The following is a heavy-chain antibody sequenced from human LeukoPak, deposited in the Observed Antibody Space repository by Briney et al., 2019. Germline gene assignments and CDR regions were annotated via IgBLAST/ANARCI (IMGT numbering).Heavy chain of an antibody. V-gene: IGHV3-7*01. D-gene: IGHD5-18*01. CDR3: ARGPGWIQLWWQNTQPNYYGMDV. Sequence: GGSLRLSCAASGFIFSSYWMSWVRQAPGKGLEWVANIKQDGSEKYYVDSVKGRFTISRDNAKNSLSLQMNSLRAEDTAVYYCARGPGWIQLWWQNTQPNYYGMDVWGQGTTVTVSS. CDR1: GFIFSSYW. J-gene: IGHJ6*02. CDR2: IKQDGSEK.